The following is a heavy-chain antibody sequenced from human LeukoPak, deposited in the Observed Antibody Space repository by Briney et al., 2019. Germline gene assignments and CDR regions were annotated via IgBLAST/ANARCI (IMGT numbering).Heavy chain of an antibody. J-gene: IGHJ4*02. CDR3: ARDGDGGNSSFDY. CDR1: GGTFSSYA. D-gene: IGHD4-23*01. V-gene: IGHV1-46*01. CDR2: INPSGGST. Sequence: ASVKVSCKASGGTFSSYAISWVRQAPGQGLEWMGIINPSGGSTSYAQKFQGRVTMTRDTSTSTVYMELSSLRSEDTAVYYCARDGDGGNSSFDYWGQGTLVTVSS.